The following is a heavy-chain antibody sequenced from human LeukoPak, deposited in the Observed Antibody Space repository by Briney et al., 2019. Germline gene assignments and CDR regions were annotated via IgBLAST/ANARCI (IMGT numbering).Heavy chain of an antibody. CDR1: GYTFTSYY. CDR2: INPSGGST. V-gene: IGHV1-46*01. Sequence: ASVKVSCKASGYTFTSYYMHWVRQAPGQGLEWMGIINPSGGSTSYAQKFQGRVTMTRDTSTSAVYMELSSLRSEDTAVYYCAREPLGIGAFDIWGQGTMVTVSS. J-gene: IGHJ3*02. D-gene: IGHD7-27*01. CDR3: AREPLGIGAFDI.